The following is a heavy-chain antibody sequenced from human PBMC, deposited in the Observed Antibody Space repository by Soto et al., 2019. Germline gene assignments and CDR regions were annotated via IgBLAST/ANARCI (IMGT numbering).Heavy chain of an antibody. CDR1: GYTFTGYY. CDR2: INPNSGGT. D-gene: IGHD4-17*01. CDR3: ASGGDDDGDPGGGWFDP. Sequence: QVQLVQSGAEVKKPGASVKVSCKASGYTFTGYYMHWVRQAPGQGLEWMGWINPNSGGTNYAQKFQGWVTMTRDTSISTAYVELSRLGSEDTAVYYCASGGDDDGDPGGGWFDPWGQGTLVTVSS. V-gene: IGHV1-2*04. J-gene: IGHJ5*02.